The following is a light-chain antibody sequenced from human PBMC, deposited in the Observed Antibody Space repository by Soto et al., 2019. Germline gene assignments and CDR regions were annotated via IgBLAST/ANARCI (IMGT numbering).Light chain of an antibody. J-gene: IGLJ3*02. CDR3: QSYDSSLSGWV. Sequence: QAVLTQPPSVSGAPGQKVTISCTRSSSNIGAAYDVHWYQHLPGTPPKLLIYGNNNRPSGVPDRFSGSKSGTSASLAITGLQAEDEADYYCQSYDSSLSGWVFGGGTKLTVL. CDR1: SSNIGAAYD. V-gene: IGLV1-40*01. CDR2: GNN.